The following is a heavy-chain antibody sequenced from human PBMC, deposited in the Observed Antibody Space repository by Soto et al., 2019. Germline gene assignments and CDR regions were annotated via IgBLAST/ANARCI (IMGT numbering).Heavy chain of an antibody. Sequence: ASVKVSCKASGGTFSSYAISWVRQAPGQGLEWMGGIIPIFGTANYAQKFQGRVTITADESTSTAYMELSSLRSEDTAVYYCARDRIAVAGTVTDWFDPWGLGTLVTVSS. CDR1: GGTFSSYA. D-gene: IGHD6-19*01. J-gene: IGHJ5*02. V-gene: IGHV1-69*13. CDR2: IIPIFGTA. CDR3: ARDRIAVAGTVTDWFDP.